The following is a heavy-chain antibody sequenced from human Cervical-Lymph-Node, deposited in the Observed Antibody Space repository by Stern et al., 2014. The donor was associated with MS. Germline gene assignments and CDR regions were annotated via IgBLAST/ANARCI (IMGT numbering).Heavy chain of an antibody. J-gene: IGHJ4*02. CDR1: GFRFSTSG. V-gene: IGHV3-30*18. Sequence: QVQLVESGGGVVQPGRSLRLSCAASGFRFSTSGMHWVRQAPGKGLDWVAVISYDGSNKYYGDPVKGRFTISRDNSKNTVYLQMNSLRPEDTAVYYCANAAALSCRSPSCYKAFEYWGQGILVTVSS. CDR2: ISYDGSNK. CDR3: ANAAALSCRSPSCYKAFEY. D-gene: IGHD2-2*02.